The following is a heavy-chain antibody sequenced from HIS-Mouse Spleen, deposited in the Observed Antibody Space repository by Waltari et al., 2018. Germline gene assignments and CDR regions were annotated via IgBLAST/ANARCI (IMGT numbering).Heavy chain of an antibody. V-gene: IGHV1-2*02. CDR3: ARVSKQWRHAFGY. Sequence: QVQLVQSGAEVKKPGASVKVSCKASGYTFTGYYMHWVRQAPGQGLEWMGWINPNSGGPNYAQKFQGRVTMTRATSISTAYMGLSRLRSDDTAGYYCARVSKQWRHAFGYWGQGTLVTVSS. CDR1: GYTFTGYY. J-gene: IGHJ4*02. CDR2: INPNSGGP. D-gene: IGHD3-16*01.